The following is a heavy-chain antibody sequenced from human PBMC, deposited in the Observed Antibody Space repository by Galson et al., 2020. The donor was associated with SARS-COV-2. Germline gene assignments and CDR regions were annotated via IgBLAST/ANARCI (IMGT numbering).Heavy chain of an antibody. CDR1: GFTFSSYS. D-gene: IGHD3-16*01. V-gene: IGHV3-21*01. CDR2: ISSSSSYI. CDR3: AGDWAYYYDMDV. Sequence: GGSLRLSCAASGFTFSSYSMNWVRQAPRKGLEWVSSISSSSSYIYYADSVKCRFTISRDNAKNSLYLQMNSLRAEDTAVYYCAGDWAYYYDMDVGGGGTTVTISS. J-gene: IGHJ6*03.